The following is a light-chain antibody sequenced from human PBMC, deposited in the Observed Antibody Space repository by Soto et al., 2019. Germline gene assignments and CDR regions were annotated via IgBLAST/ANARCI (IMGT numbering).Light chain of an antibody. CDR1: SSDVGGFDH. V-gene: IGLV2-14*03. J-gene: IGLJ1*01. CDR3: NSFTTTNTYV. Sequence: QSASVSGSPGQSITISCTGASSDVGGFDHVSWYQQHPGKVPRLLIYDVSSRPSGVSDRFSGSKSGNTASLTISGLQAEDEADYYCNSFTTTNTYVFGTGTKATVL. CDR2: DVS.